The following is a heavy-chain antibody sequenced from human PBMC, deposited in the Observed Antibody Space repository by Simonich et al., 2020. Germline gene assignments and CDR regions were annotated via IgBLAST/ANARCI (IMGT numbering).Heavy chain of an antibody. CDR3: AKDLGERITMIVVVIDAFDI. CDR2: NSGSGGST. J-gene: IGHJ3*02. CDR1: GFTFSSYA. Sequence: GGGLVQPGGSLRLSCAASGFTFSSYAISWVRQAPGRGLEWVSANSGSGGSTYYADSVKGRFTISRDNSKNTLYLQMNSLRAEDTAVYYCAKDLGERITMIVVVIDAFDIWGQGTMVTVSS. D-gene: IGHD3-22*01. V-gene: IGHV3-23*01.